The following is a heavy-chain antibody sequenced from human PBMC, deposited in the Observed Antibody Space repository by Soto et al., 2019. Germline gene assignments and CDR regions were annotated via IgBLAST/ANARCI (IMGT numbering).Heavy chain of an antibody. CDR2: ISKGGKTT. V-gene: IGHV3-48*03. Sequence: EVQLVESGGGLAQPGGSLTLSCAASGFSFNRFEMNWVRQAPGKGLEWVSYISKGGKTTYYADSVKGRFTISRDNANNSLSLQMTSLRAEDTAVYYCAREYSNDYYDYGMDVWGKGTTVTVSA. D-gene: IGHD3-22*01. CDR3: AREYSNDYYDYGMDV. J-gene: IGHJ6*04. CDR1: GFSFNRFE.